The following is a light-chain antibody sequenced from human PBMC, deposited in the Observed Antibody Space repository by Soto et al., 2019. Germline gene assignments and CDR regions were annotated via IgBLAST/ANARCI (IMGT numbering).Light chain of an antibody. CDR3: LQHNNFPLT. J-gene: IGKJ5*01. CDR2: DAF. CDR1: QGISNH. V-gene: IGKV1-17*03. Sequence: DIQMTQSPSAMSASVGDRVTITCRASQGISNHLVWFQLKPGKVPKRLIYDAFSLQTGVPSRFSGSGSGTDFTLTISSLQPEDFATYYCLQHNNFPLTFGQGTRLEAK.